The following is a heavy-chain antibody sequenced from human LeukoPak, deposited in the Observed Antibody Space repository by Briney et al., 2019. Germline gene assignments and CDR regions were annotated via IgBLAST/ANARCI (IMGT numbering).Heavy chain of an antibody. V-gene: IGHV4-59*08. J-gene: IGHJ4*02. CDR1: GGSINNYY. CDR2: IYYSGST. D-gene: IGHD6-13*01. CDR3: ARTGDLYSSSWLPFDY. Sequence: PSETLSLTCTVSGGSINNYYWSWIRQPPGKGLEWIGYIYYSGSTNYNPSLKSRVTISVDTSKNQFSLKVRSVTAADTAVYYCARTGDLYSSSWLPFDYWGQGTLVTVSS.